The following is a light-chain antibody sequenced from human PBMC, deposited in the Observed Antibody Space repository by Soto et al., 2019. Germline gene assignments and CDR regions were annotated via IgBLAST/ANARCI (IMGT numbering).Light chain of an antibody. CDR3: QAWDNNPDVV. V-gene: IGLV3-1*01. Sequence: SYELTQPPSVSVSPGQTASITCSGDKLGDKYAYWYQQKPGQSPVLVIYQDTRLPSGIPERFSGSNSGNTATLTISGTQAMDEADYYGQAWDNNPDVVFGGGTKLTVL. CDR1: KLGDKY. J-gene: IGLJ2*01. CDR2: QDT.